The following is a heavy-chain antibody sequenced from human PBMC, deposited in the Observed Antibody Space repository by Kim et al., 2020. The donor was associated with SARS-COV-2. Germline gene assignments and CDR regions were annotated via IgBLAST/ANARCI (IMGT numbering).Heavy chain of an antibody. CDR1: GFTVSSNY. D-gene: IGHD3-10*01. CDR2: IYSGGST. V-gene: IGHV3-53*01. Sequence: GGSLRLSCAASGFTVSSNYMSWVRQAPGKGLEWVSVIYSGGSTYYADSVKGRFTISRDNSKNTLYLQMNSLRAEDTAVYYCARDLKRPDRGVMIYYGMDVWGQGTTVTVSS. J-gene: IGHJ6*02. CDR3: ARDLKRPDRGVMIYYGMDV.